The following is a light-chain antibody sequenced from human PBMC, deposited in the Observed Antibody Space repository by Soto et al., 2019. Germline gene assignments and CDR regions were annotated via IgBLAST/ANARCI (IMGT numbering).Light chain of an antibody. V-gene: IGLV1-47*01. CDR3: ATWDDSLGGL. CDR1: SANIGSNY. CDR2: RND. J-gene: IGLJ3*02. Sequence: QPVLTQAPSASGTPGQRVTISCSGGSANIGSNYVYWYQHRPGRAPKLLIHRNDQRPSGVPDRFSGSKSATSASLAISGLRSEDEAEYYCATWDDSLGGLFGGGTKLTVL.